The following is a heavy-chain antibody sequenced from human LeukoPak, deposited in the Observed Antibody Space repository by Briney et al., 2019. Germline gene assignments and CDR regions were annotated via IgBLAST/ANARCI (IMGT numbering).Heavy chain of an antibody. J-gene: IGHJ6*03. V-gene: IGHV3-33*06. CDR1: GFTFSSYG. D-gene: IGHD3-16*01. CDR2: IWYDGSNK. CDR3: AKDWARARDYYYYMDV. Sequence: GRSLRLSCAASGFTFSSYGMHWVRQAPGKGLEWVAVIWYDGSNKYYADSVKGRFTISRDNSKNPLYLQMNSLRAEDTAVYYCAKDWARARDYYYYMDVWGKGTTVTVSS.